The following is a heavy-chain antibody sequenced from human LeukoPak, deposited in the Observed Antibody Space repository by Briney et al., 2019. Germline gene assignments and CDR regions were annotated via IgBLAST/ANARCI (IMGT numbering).Heavy chain of an antibody. V-gene: IGHV1-8*01. J-gene: IGHJ6*03. CDR1: GYTFTSYD. Sequence: ASVKVSFQASGYTFTSYDINWVRQATGQGLAWMGWMNPNSGNTGYAQKFQGRVTMTRNTSISTAYMELSSLRSVDTAVYYCARGSGYYYYMDVWGKGTTVTVSS. D-gene: IGHD7-27*01. CDR2: MNPNSGNT. CDR3: ARGSGYYYYMDV.